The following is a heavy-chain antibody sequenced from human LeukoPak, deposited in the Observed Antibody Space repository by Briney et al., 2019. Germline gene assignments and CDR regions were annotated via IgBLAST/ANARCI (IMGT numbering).Heavy chain of an antibody. D-gene: IGHD5-12*01. CDR3: AKGRRFVLLFRGGYGYFDY. J-gene: IGHJ4*02. V-gene: IGHV3-23*01. Sequence: GGSLRLSCAASGFTFSSYAMSWVRQAPGKGLEWVSAISGSGGSTYYADSVKGRFTISRDNSKNTLYLQMNSLRAEDTAVYYCAKGRRFVLLFRGGYGYFDYWGQGTLVTVSS. CDR2: ISGSGGST. CDR1: GFTFSSYA.